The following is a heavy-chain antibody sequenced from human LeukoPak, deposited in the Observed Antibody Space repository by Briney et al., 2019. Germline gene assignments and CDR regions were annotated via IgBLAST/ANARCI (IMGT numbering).Heavy chain of an antibody. J-gene: IGHJ6*03. D-gene: IGHD3-10*01. CDR2: IYPGDSDT. CDR3: ARHLYGSGSKGSYHYYYYYMDV. Sequence: PGESLKISCKGSGYSFTSYWIGWVRQMPGKGLEWMGIIYPGDSDTRYSPSFQGQVTISADKSISTAYLQWSSLKASDTAMYYCARHLYGSGSKGSYHYYYYYMDVWGKGTTVTISS. CDR1: GYSFTSYW. V-gene: IGHV5-51*01.